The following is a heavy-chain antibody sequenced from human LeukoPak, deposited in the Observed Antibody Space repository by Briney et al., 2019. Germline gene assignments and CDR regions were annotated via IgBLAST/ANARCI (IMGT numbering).Heavy chain of an antibody. V-gene: IGHV3-21*01. Sequence: GGSLRLSCAASVFTFSSHSMNWVRQAPGKGLEWVSAISSSSTYTKYADSVKGRFTISRHNAKTSVYLQMDSLRAEDTAVYYCAKVGTGNQYGSGDFDLWGQGILVTVSS. CDR2: ISSSSTYT. CDR3: AKVGTGNQYGSGDFDL. J-gene: IGHJ4*02. CDR1: VFTFSSHS. D-gene: IGHD3-10*01.